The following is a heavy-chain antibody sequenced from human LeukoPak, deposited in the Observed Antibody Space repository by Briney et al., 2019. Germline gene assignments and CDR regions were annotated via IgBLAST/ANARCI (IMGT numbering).Heavy chain of an antibody. CDR1: GGSISGYY. J-gene: IGHJ3*02. CDR3: ARRFVGYDSSWGASDI. Sequence: SETLSLTCTVAGGSISGYYWSWIRQPPGKGLEWIGYIFYSGSTNYNPSLKSRVTISVDMSKNQFSLKLSSVTAADTAVYYCARRFVGYDSSWGASDIWGLGTMVTVSS. CDR2: IFYSGST. D-gene: IGHD6-13*01. V-gene: IGHV4-59*08.